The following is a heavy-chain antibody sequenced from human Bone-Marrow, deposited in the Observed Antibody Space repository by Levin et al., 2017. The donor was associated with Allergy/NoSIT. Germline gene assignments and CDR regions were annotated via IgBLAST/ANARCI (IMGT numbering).Heavy chain of an antibody. CDR1: GYSFTGHD. J-gene: IGHJ5*02. CDR2: VNPKSGNT. CDR3: ARGLYSEIRRLNGFGP. D-gene: IGHD2-21*01. Sequence: VASVKVSCKPSGYSFTGHDVNWVRQATGQGLEWMGWVNPKSGNTGYAQKFQGRLIMTRNTSITTAYMELNSLTSEDTAVYYCARGLYSEIRRLNGFGPWGQGPLVTVS. V-gene: IGHV1-8*01.